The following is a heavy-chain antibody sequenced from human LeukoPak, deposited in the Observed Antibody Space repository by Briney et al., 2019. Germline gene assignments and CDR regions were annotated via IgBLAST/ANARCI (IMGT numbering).Heavy chain of an antibody. Sequence: GRSLRLSCAASGFTFSSYAMHWVRQAPGKGLEWVAVISYDGSNKYYADSVKGRFTISRDNSKNTLYLQMNSLRAEDTAVYYCARPRSAYDFWSGYLLYWGQETLVTVSS. CDR1: GFTFSSYA. CDR2: ISYDGSNK. CDR3: ARPRSAYDFWSGYLLY. V-gene: IGHV3-30-3*01. J-gene: IGHJ4*02. D-gene: IGHD3-3*01.